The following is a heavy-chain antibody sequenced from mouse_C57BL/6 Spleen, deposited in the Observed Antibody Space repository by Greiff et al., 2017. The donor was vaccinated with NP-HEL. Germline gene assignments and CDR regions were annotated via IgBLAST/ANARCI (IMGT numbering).Heavy chain of an antibody. J-gene: IGHJ1*03. CDR2: IRLKSDNYAT. D-gene: IGHD2-3*01. V-gene: IGHV6-3*01. CDR3: TDNDGYYEYFDV. Sequence: EVQGVESRGGLVQPGGSMKLSCVASGFTFSNYWMNWVRQSPEKGLEWVAQIRLKSDNYATHYAESVKGRFTISRDDSKSSVYLQMNNLRAEDTGIYYCTDNDGYYEYFDVWGTGTTVTVSS. CDR1: GFTFSNYW.